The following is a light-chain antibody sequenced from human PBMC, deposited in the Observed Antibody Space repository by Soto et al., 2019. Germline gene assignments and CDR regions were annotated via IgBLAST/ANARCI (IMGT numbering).Light chain of an antibody. CDR2: EVS. CDR1: SSDDGGYNY. V-gene: IGLV2-14*01. J-gene: IGLJ1*01. Sequence: QSALTQPASVSGSPGQSITISCTGTSSDDGGYNYVSWYQQHPGKAPQLMIYEVSNRPSGVSNRFSGSKSGNTASLTISGLQAEDEADYYCSSYTSSSTRVFGPGTKLTVL. CDR3: SSYTSSSTRV.